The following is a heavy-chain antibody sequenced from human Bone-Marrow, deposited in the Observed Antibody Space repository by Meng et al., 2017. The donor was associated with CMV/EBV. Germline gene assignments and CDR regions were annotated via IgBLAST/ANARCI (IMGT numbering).Heavy chain of an antibody. CDR1: GFTFDDYS. Sequence: SLRLSCATSGFTFDDYSMYWVRQAPGKGLEWVSGITWNSGNKVYADSVKGRFTISRDNAENSLYLQMNSLRAEDTAVYYCARSLELPTNYYYYYGMDVWGQGTTVTVSS. CDR3: ARSLELPTNYYYYYGMDV. V-gene: IGHV3-9*01. CDR2: ITWNSGNK. D-gene: IGHD1-7*01. J-gene: IGHJ6*02.